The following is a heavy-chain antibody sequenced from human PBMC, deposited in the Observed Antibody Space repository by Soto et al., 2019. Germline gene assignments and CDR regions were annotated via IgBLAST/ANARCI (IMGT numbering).Heavy chain of an antibody. J-gene: IGHJ4*02. CDR1: GFSLSTSGVG. V-gene: IGHV2-5*02. D-gene: IGHD5-12*01. CDR3: VHRRVDRSVAH. CDR2: IYWDDDK. Sequence: QITLKESGPTLVKPTQTLTLTCTFSGFSLSTSGVGVGWIRQPPGKALEWLALIYWDDDKRFSPSLKSRFTIPEDTSRNLVVLTLTTTDPVDPAIYDSVHRRVDRSVAHWGQGTLVTVSS.